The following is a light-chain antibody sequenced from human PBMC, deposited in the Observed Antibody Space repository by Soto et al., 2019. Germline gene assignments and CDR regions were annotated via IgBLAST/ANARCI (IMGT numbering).Light chain of an antibody. CDR3: QQYNYWPYT. J-gene: IGKJ5*01. Sequence: EIVLTQSPGTLSLSPGERATLSCRASQSVNTKYLAWYQQKPGQAPRLLISGVSSRATGIPDRFSGTGSGTEFTLTITSLQSEDFAVYYCQQYNYWPYTFGQGTRLEIK. V-gene: IGKV3D-15*01. CDR1: QSVNTKY. CDR2: GVS.